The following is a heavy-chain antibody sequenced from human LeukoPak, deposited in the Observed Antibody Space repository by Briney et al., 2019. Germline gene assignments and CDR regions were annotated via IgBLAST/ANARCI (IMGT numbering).Heavy chain of an antibody. CDR3: ARGREYQLLVFDY. D-gene: IGHD2-2*01. CDR1: GYSFTSYW. CDR2: IHPGDSDT. J-gene: IGHJ4*02. Sequence: GESLKISCKGSGYSFTSYWIGWVGQMPGKGLEWMGIIHPGDSDTRYSPSFQGQVTISADKSISTAYLQWSSLKASDTAMYYCARGREYQLLVFDYWGQGTLVTVSS. V-gene: IGHV5-51*01.